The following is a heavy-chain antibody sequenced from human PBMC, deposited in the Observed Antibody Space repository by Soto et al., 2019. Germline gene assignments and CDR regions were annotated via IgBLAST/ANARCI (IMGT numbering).Heavy chain of an antibody. V-gene: IGHV4-39*07. J-gene: IGHJ4*02. CDR3: ARGGGVYYFDY. CDR2: FYYSGST. CDR1: CGSISRISYY. D-gene: IGHD2-8*02. Sequence: SETLSLTCTVSCGSISRISYYWVWIRQPPGKGLEWIGSFYYSGSTYYNPSLKSRVSISVDTSKSQFSLKLSSVTAADTAVYYCARGGGVYYFDYWGQGTLVTVS.